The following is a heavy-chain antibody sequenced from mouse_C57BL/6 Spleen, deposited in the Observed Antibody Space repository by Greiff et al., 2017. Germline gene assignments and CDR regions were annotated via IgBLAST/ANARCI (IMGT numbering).Heavy chain of an antibody. CDR3: ARARRRPSGYYYDYDGDAMDY. CDR2: INPNYGTT. Sequence: VQLKESGPELVKPGASVKISCKASGYSFTDYNMNWVKQSNGKSLEWIGVINPNYGTTSYNQKFKGKATLTVDQSSSTAYMQLNSLTSEDSAVYYCARARRRPSGYYYDYDGDAMDYWGQGTSVTVSS. J-gene: IGHJ4*01. V-gene: IGHV1-39*01. D-gene: IGHD2-4*01. CDR1: GYSFTDYN.